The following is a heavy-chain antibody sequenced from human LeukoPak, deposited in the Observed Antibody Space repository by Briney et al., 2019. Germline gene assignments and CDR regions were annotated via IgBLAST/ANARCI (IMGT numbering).Heavy chain of an antibody. CDR3: XXXPPDYYDSSGYVDY. Sequence: SETLSLTCAVYGGSFSGYYWSWIRQPPGKGLEWIGSIYYSGSTYYNPSLKSRVTISVDTSKNQFSLKLSSVTAADTAVYYCXXXPPDYYDSSGYVDYWGQGTLVTVSS. CDR2: IYYSGST. D-gene: IGHD3-22*01. V-gene: IGHV4-34*01. J-gene: IGHJ4*02. CDR1: GGSFSGYY.